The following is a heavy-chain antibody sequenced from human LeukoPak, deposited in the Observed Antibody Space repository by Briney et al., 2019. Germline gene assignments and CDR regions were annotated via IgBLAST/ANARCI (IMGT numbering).Heavy chain of an antibody. Sequence: GGSLRLSCTASEFSFSSYDMHWVRQAPGKGLEWVANINGAGSEKYYVDSVKGRFTISRDNAKNSLYLQMNSLRAEDTAVYYCASPYDSSGYYDRWGQGTLVTVSS. CDR2: INGAGSEK. D-gene: IGHD3-22*01. J-gene: IGHJ4*02. CDR1: EFSFSSYD. CDR3: ASPYDSSGYYDR. V-gene: IGHV3-7*03.